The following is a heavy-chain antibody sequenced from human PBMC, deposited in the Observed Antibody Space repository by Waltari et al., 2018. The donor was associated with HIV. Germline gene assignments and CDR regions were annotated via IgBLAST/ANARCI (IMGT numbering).Heavy chain of an antibody. V-gene: IGHV1-69*04. CDR2: IIPILGIA. J-gene: IGHJ3*02. CDR3: ARDDSGDYQSYLTFDI. Sequence: QVQLVQSGAEVKKPGSSVKVSCKASGGTFNSYAISWVRQAPGPGLEWMGRIIPILGIANYTQKFQDRVTITADKATSTAYMELSSLRSEDTAVYYCARDDSGDYQSYLTFDIWCQGTMFTVSS. CDR1: GGTFNSYA. D-gene: IGHD4-17*01.